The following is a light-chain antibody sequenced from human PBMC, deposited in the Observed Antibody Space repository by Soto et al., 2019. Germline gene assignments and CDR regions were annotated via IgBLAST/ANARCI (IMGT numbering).Light chain of an antibody. J-gene: IGKJ2*01. V-gene: IGKV1-39*01. CDR1: QDINVY. Sequence: DSQMTQSPSSVSASVGDTVTITCRASQDINVYLNWYQQKPGEVPKLLIYSASSLHSGVPSRFTGSGSETDFTLTIRSLQPEDFATYYCQHGYVAPYNFGQGTKVAIK. CDR2: SAS. CDR3: QHGYVAPYN.